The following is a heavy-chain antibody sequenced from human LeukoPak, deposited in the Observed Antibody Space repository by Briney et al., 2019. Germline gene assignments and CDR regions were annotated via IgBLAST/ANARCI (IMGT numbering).Heavy chain of an antibody. CDR3: ARAGNGILTGYFQNWYFDL. CDR2: IYYSGST. Sequence: SQTLSLTCTVPGGSISSGDYYWSWIRQPPGKGLEWIGYIYYSGSTYYNPSLKSRVTISVDTSKNQFSLKLSSVTAADTAVYYCARAGNGILTGYFQNWYFDLWGRGTLVTVSS. J-gene: IGHJ2*01. V-gene: IGHV4-30-4*01. CDR1: GGSISSGDYY. D-gene: IGHD3-9*01.